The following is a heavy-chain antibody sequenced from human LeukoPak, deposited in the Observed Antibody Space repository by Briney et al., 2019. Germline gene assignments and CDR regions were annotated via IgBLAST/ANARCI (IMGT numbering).Heavy chain of an antibody. D-gene: IGHD5-24*01. CDR3: ARGIEMATITSWFDP. Sequence: SVKVSCKASGGTFSSYAISWVRQAPGQGLEWMGGIIPIFGTANYAQKFQGRVTITADESTSTAYMELSSLRSEDTAVYYRARGIEMATITSWFDPWGQGTLVTVSS. J-gene: IGHJ5*02. V-gene: IGHV1-69*01. CDR2: IIPIFGTA. CDR1: GGTFSSYA.